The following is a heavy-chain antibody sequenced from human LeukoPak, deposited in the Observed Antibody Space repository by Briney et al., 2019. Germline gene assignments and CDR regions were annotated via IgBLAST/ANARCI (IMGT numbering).Heavy chain of an antibody. CDR1: GYTFTSYG. D-gene: IGHD2-2*01. V-gene: IGHV1-18*01. CDR2: ISAYNGNT. CDR3: ARFPYCSSTSCYDEGRDYYYYGMDV. J-gene: IGHJ6*02. Sequence: ASVKVSCKASGYTFTSYGISWVRQAPGQGLEWMGWISAYNGNTNYAQKLQGRVTMTTDTSTSTAYMELSSLRSEDTAVYYCARFPYCSSTSCYDEGRDYYYYGMDVWGQGTTVTVSS.